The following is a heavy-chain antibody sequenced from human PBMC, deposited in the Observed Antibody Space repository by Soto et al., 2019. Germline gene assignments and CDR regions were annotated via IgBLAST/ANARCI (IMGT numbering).Heavy chain of an antibody. J-gene: IGHJ4*02. V-gene: IGHV1-69*12. CDR1: GGTFSTYA. CDR3: ARNYYGSGSYYIDY. Sequence: QVQLVQSGAEVKKPGSSVKVSCKASGGTFSTYAISWVRQAPGQGLEWMGGIIPIFGTADYAQEFQGRVTITADESTSTAYMELSSLRSEDTAVYYCARNYYGSGSYYIDYWGQGTLVTVSS. CDR2: IIPIFGTA. D-gene: IGHD3-10*01.